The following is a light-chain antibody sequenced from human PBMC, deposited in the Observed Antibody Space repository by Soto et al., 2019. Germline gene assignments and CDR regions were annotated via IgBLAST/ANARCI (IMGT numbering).Light chain of an antibody. Sequence: QSVLTQPPSVSGAPGQRVTISCTGSSSIIGAGSDVHWYQQLPGTAPKLLMYGNNNRPSGVPDRFSGSKSGTSASLAITGLQAEDEADYYCQSYDSSLSGVVFGGGTKVTVL. V-gene: IGLV1-40*01. CDR3: QSYDSSLSGVV. CDR1: SSIIGAGSD. J-gene: IGLJ2*01. CDR2: GNN.